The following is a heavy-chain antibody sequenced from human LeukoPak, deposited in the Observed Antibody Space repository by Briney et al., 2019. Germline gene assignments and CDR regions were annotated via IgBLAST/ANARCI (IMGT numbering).Heavy chain of an antibody. CDR2: INGKRGDT. Sequence: ASVKVSCKASGFTFTDHYMHWVRQAPGQGLEWMGWINGKRGDTNYAQNFQDRVTMTRDTSTSAVYMELSRLTVDDTAVYYCARDHDWGVDYWGQGTLVTVSS. CDR1: GFTFTDHY. V-gene: IGHV1-2*02. D-gene: IGHD7-27*01. J-gene: IGHJ4*02. CDR3: ARDHDWGVDY.